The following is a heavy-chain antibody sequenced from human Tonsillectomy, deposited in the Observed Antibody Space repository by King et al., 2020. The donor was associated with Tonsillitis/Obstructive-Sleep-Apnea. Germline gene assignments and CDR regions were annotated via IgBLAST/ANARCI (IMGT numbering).Heavy chain of an antibody. J-gene: IGHJ3*02. V-gene: IGHV4-59*01. D-gene: IGHD3-22*01. Sequence: QLQESGPGLVKPSETLSLTCTVSGGSISSYYWSRIRQPPGKGLEWIGYIYYSGSTNYNPSLKSRVTISVDTSKNQFSLKLSSVTAADTAVYYCASDLNYDSSGYSNAFDIWGQGTMVTVSS. CDR2: IYYSGST. CDR3: ASDLNYDSSGYSNAFDI. CDR1: GGSISSYY.